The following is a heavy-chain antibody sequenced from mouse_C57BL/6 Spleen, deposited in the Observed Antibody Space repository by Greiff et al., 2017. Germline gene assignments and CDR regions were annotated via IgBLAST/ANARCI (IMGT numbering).Heavy chain of an antibody. V-gene: IGHV1-85*01. J-gene: IGHJ3*01. D-gene: IGHD4-1*01. CDR3: AREDWGAWFAY. Sequence: VQLQQSGPELVKPGASVKLSCKASGYTFTSYDINWVKQRPGQGLEWIGWIYPRDCSTKYNEKFKGKATLTVDTFSSTAYMELHSLTSEDSAVYFCAREDWGAWFAYWGQGTLVTVSA. CDR2: IYPRDCST. CDR1: GYTFTSYD.